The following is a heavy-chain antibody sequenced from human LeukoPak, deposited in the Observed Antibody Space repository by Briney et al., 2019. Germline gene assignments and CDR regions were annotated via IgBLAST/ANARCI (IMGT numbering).Heavy chain of an antibody. CDR2: ISSSSSYI. CDR3: ARDHKRTTYSRMFDP. D-gene: IGHD6-13*01. V-gene: IGHV3-21*01. J-gene: IGHJ5*02. Sequence: TGGSLRLSCAASGFTFSSYSMNWVRQAPGKGLEWVSSISSSSSYIYYADSVKGRFTISRDNAKNSLYLQMNSLRAEDTAVYYCARDHKRTTYSRMFDPWGQGTLVTVSS. CDR1: GFTFSSYS.